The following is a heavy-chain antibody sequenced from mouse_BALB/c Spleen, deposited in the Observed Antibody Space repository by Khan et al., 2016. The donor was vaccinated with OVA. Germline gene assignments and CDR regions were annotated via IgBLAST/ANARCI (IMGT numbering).Heavy chain of an antibody. D-gene: IGHD4-1*01. CDR1: GFTFSGYT. Sequence: VQLKESGGDLVQTGGSLKLSCAVSGFTFSGYTMSWVRQTPEKRLEWVAFISNGGNSAYYPDTVKGRFTISRDNAKNTLYLQMSSLKSEDTAMYFCARPSTTEYDWVMAFWGEGTSVTVSS. J-gene: IGHJ4*01. V-gene: IGHV5-12-2*01. CDR3: ARPSTTEYDWVMAF. CDR2: ISNGGNSA.